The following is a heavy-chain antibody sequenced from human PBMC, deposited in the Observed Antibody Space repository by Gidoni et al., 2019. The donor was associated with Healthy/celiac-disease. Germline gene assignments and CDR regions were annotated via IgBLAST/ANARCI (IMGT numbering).Heavy chain of an antibody. CDR3: AKGDSWGPPFDY. CDR1: GFTFSSYA. Sequence: EVQLLESGGGLVQPGGSLRLSCAASGFTFSSYAMGWVRQAPGKGRGLVSGISGSGGCTYYAEPGKGRFNNSRDNFKKTVYLKMNRLGAEDKAVYFCAKGDSWGPPFDYWGQGTLVTVSS. V-gene: IGHV3-23*01. J-gene: IGHJ4*02. CDR2: ISGSGGCT. D-gene: IGHD1-26*01.